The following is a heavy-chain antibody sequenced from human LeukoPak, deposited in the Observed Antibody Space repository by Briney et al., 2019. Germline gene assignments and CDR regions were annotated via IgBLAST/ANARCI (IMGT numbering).Heavy chain of an antibody. CDR2: VGIAADT. J-gene: IGHJ4*02. D-gene: IGHD1-26*01. Sequence: GGSLRLSCAASGFTFSNHAMHWVRQATGKGLEWVSAVGIAADTFYPGSAKGRFTISRENAKNSLYLQMNSLRVEDTAVYYCVRQKKSHGNFDYWGQGTLVTVSS. V-gene: IGHV3-13*01. CDR3: VRQKKSHGNFDY. CDR1: GFTFSNHA.